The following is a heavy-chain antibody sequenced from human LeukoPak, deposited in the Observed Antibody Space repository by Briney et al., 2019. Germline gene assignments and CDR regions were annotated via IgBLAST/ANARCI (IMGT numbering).Heavy chain of an antibody. CDR2: IYTSGST. V-gene: IGHV4-4*07. D-gene: IGHD3-3*01. J-gene: IGHJ6*03. CDR3: ARAYYDFWSGPVDPSAMDV. Sequence: SETLSLTCTVSGGSISSYYWSWIRQPAGKGLEWIGRIYTSGSTNYNPSLKSRVTMSVDTSKNQFSLKLSSVTAADTAVYYCARAYYDFWSGPVDPSAMDVCGKGTTVTVSS. CDR1: GGSISSYY.